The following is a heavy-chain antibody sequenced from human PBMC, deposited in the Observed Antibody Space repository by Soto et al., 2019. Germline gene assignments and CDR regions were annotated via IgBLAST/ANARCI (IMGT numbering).Heavy chain of an antibody. CDR2: IWTDGSNK. Sequence: GGSLRLSCAASGFTFSSYAMSWVRQAPGKGLEWVAHIWTDGSNKNYAASVKGRFTISRDNAKNSLYLQMNSLRDDDTAVYYCARGSSNWAYYFDFWGQGTLVTVSS. D-gene: IGHD6-13*01. CDR3: ARGSSNWAYYFDF. J-gene: IGHJ4*02. CDR1: GFTFSSYA. V-gene: IGHV3-33*08.